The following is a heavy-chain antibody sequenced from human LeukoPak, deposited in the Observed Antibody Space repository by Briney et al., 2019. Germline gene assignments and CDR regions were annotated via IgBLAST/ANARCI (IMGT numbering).Heavy chain of an antibody. J-gene: IGHJ3*02. D-gene: IGHD4-23*01. V-gene: IGHV4-61*01. CDR2: IYYSGST. CDR1: GGXVSSGSYY. CDR3: ARGTPTTVVTQGDAFDI. Sequence: PSETLSLTCTVSGGXVSSGSYYWSWIRQPPGKGLEWIGYIYYSGSTNYNPSLKSRVTISVDTSKNQFSLKLSSVTAADTALYYCARGTPTTVVTQGDAFDIWGQGTMVTVSS.